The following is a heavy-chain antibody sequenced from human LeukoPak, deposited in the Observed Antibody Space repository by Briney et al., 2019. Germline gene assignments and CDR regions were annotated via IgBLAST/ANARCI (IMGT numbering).Heavy chain of an antibody. CDR2: ISTHEVNT. V-gene: IGHV1-18*01. CDR1: GYTFTSSG. J-gene: IGHJ4*02. Sequence: EASVKGSCKGSGYTFTSSGISWVRQAPGQGREGGGGISTHEVNTKYAQKLQGRVTLTTDTSTSTAYMQLRSLRSDDTAVYYCATDLGYCSSTTCDTFDYWGQGTLVTVSS. D-gene: IGHD2-2*01. CDR3: ATDLGYCSSTTCDTFDY.